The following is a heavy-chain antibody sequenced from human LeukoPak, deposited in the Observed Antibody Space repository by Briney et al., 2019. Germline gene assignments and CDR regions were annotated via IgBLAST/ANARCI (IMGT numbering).Heavy chain of an antibody. Sequence: KPGGSLRLSCAASGFTFSDYNMSWIRQAPGKGLEWVSYISSSSSYTNYADSVKGRFTISRDNAKNSLYLRMNSLRAEDTAVYYCARVRLVVPAATPLDYWGQGTLVTVSS. CDR2: ISSSSSYT. D-gene: IGHD2-2*01. V-gene: IGHV3-11*05. J-gene: IGHJ4*02. CDR3: ARVRLVVPAATPLDY. CDR1: GFTFSDYN.